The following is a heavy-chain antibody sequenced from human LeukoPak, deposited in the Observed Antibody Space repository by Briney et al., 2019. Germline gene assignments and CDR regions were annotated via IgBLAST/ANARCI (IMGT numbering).Heavy chain of an antibody. J-gene: IGHJ4*02. CDR1: GXSITNYY. V-gene: IGHV4-59*08. CDR2: IYNTGRT. D-gene: IGHD1-26*01. CDR3: ARRGELAIDY. Sequence: PSETLSLTCSVSGXSITNYYRSWIRQSPGKGLEWIGFIYNTGRTNYNPSLQSRVTMSIDTSKNQFSLKLSSVAAADTAVYYCARRGELAIDYWGQGTPVTVSS.